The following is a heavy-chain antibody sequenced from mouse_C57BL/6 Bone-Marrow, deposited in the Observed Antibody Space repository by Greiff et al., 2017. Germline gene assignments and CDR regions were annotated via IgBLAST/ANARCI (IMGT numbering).Heavy chain of an antibody. D-gene: IGHD1-1*01. Sequence: EVMLVESGGGLVQPGGSLKLSCAASGFTFSDYYMYWVRQTPEKRLEWVAYISNGGGSTYYPDTVKGRFTISRDNAKNTLYLQMSRLKSEDTAMYYCARRGGSSWYFDVWGIGTTVTVSS. CDR1: GFTFSDYY. V-gene: IGHV5-12*01. J-gene: IGHJ1*03. CDR3: ARRGGSSWYFDV. CDR2: ISNGGGST.